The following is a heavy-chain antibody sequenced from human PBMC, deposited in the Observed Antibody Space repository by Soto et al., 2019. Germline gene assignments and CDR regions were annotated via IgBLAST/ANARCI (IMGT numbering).Heavy chain of an antibody. CDR1: GDSVSSNSAA. J-gene: IGHJ3*02. V-gene: IGHV6-1*01. Sequence: SQTLSLTCAISGDSVSSNSAAWNWIRQSPSRGLEWLGRTYYRSKWYNDYAVSVKSRITINPDTSKNQFSLQLNSVTPEDTAVYYCARSPWASIFGVVVGPSDFDIWGQGTMVTVSS. D-gene: IGHD3-3*01. CDR2: TYYRSKWYN. CDR3: ARSPWASIFGVVVGPSDFDI.